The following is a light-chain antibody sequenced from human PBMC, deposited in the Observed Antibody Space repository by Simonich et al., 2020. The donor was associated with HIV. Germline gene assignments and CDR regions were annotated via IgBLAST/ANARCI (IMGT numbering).Light chain of an antibody. J-gene: IGKJ1*01. V-gene: IGKV1-5*03. Sequence: DIQMTQSPSTLSASVGDRVTITCRASQTISNWLAWYQQKPGEAPKLLIYKASTLKSGVPSRFSGSGSGTDFTLTISSLQPEDFATYYCQQSYSTPRTFGQGTKVEIK. CDR2: KAS. CDR3: QQSYSTPRT. CDR1: QTISNW.